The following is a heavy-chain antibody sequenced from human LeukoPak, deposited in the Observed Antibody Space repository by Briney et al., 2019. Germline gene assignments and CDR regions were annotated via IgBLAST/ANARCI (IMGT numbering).Heavy chain of an antibody. V-gene: IGHV3-21*01. CDR3: ARAQGYSGYEQIDY. CDR2: TSSSSSYI. D-gene: IGHD5-12*01. Sequence: GGSLRLSCAASGFTFSSYSMNWVRQAPGKGLEWVSSTSSSSSYIYYADSVKGRFTISRDNAKNTLYLQMNSLRAEDTAVYYCARAQGYSGYEQIDYWGQGTLVTVSS. CDR1: GFTFSSYS. J-gene: IGHJ4*02.